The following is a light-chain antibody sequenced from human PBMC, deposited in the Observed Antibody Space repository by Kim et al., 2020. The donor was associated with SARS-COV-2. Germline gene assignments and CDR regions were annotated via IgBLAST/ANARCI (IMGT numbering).Light chain of an antibody. Sequence: DIVMTQSPLSLPVTPGEPASISCRSSQSLLHSNGYNYLDWYLQKPGQSPQLLIYLGSNRASGVPDRFSVSGSGTDFTLKISRVEAEDVGVYYCMQALQTPGLTFGGGTKVDIK. J-gene: IGKJ4*01. CDR3: MQALQTPGLT. V-gene: IGKV2-28*01. CDR1: QSLLHSNGYNY. CDR2: LGS.